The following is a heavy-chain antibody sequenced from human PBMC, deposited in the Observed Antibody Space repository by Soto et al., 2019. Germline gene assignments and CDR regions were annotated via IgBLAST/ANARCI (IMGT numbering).Heavy chain of an antibody. CDR3: AGIMASGYCNY. D-gene: IGHD3-22*01. J-gene: IGHJ4*02. Sequence: SETLSLTCTVSGGSISSSSYYWGWIRQPPGKGLEWIGSIYYSGSTYYNPSLKSRVTISVDTSKNQFSLKLSSVTAADTAVYYCAGIMASGYCNYWGQGTLVTVSS. CDR2: IYYSGST. CDR1: GGSISSSSYY. V-gene: IGHV4-39*01.